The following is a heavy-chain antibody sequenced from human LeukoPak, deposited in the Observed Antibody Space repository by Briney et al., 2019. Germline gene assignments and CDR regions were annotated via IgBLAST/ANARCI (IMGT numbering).Heavy chain of an antibody. D-gene: IGHD4-11*01. CDR3: AREDSDYSNYDF. CDR2: ISGSGNII. Sequence: GGSLRLSCAASGFSFSSYEMNWVRQAPGKGLEWVSYISGSGNIIYYADSVKGRFTVSRDNAKNSLYLQMNDLGAEDTAVYYCAREDSDYSNYDFWGQGTLVTVSS. V-gene: IGHV3-48*03. CDR1: GFSFSSYE. J-gene: IGHJ4*02.